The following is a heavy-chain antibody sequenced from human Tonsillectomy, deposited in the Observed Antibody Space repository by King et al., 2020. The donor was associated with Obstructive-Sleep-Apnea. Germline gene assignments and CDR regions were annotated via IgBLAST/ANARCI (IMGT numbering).Heavy chain of an antibody. J-gene: IGHJ4*02. CDR2: IDWDDDK. CDR3: ARSITMVRGVSGLDY. D-gene: IGHD3-10*01. V-gene: IGHV2-70*11. Sequence: VTLKESGPALVKPTQTLTLTCTFSGFSLSTSGMCVSWIRQPPGKALEWLARIDWDDDKYYSTSLKTRLTISKDTSKNQVVLTMTNMDPVDTATYYCARSITMVRGVSGLDYWGQGTLVTVSS. CDR1: GFSLSTSGMC.